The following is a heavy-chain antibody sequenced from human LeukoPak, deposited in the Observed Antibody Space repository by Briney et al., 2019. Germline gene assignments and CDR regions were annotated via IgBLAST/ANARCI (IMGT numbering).Heavy chain of an antibody. CDR2: IAGSGAKT. V-gene: IGHV3-23*01. CDR3: ATRPASETYYGVFDY. CDR1: GFTLYTSA. J-gene: IGHJ4*02. Sequence: GGSPRLSCGGSGFTLYTSAMDLVRPAPGKGLEWVSGIAGSGAKTCYAESVKGRFTISRDNSRNTLYLQMSSLRAEDAALYYCATRPASETYYGVFDYWGQGALVTVSS. D-gene: IGHD1-26*01.